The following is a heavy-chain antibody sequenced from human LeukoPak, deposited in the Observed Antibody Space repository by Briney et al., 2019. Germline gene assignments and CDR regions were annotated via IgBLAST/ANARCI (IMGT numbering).Heavy chain of an antibody. V-gene: IGHV4-59*01. D-gene: IGHD2-15*01. CDR1: GGSISSFY. CDR3: ARDVGGGPFFDY. Sequence: SETLSLTCTVSGGSISSFYWGWIRQPPGKGLEWIGYIYNSGSTDYNPSLKSRVAISVDTSKNQFSLKLSSVTAADTAVYYCARDVGGGPFFDYWGQGTLVTVSS. CDR2: IYNSGST. J-gene: IGHJ4*02.